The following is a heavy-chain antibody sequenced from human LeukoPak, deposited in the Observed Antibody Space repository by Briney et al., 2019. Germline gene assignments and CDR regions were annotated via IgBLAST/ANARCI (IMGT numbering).Heavy chain of an antibody. D-gene: IGHD3-22*01. J-gene: IGHJ4*02. CDR3: AITYYYDSSGYYSFDY. V-gene: IGHV3-53*01. CDR1: GFTVSSNY. CDR2: IYSGGST. Sequence: GGSLRLSCAASGFTVSSNYVSWVRQAPGKGLEWVSVIYSGGSTYYADSVKGRFTISRDNSKNTLYLQMNSLRAEDTAVYYCAITYYYDSSGYYSFDYWGQGTLVTVSS.